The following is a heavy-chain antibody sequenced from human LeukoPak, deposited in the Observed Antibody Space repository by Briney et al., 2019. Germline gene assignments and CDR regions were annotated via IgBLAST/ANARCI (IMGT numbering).Heavy chain of an antibody. V-gene: IGHV3-30*18. D-gene: IGHD2-15*01. CDR2: TSYDGNNK. Sequence: TGGSLRLSCAASGFAFNRYGMHWVRQAPGKGLEWVAFTSYDGNNKYYADSVKGRFTISRDNSKNTLYLQMNSLRAEDTAVYYCAKDGYCSDGSCYPNFFDSWGQGTLVTVSS. CDR1: GFAFNRYG. J-gene: IGHJ4*02. CDR3: AKDGYCSDGSCYPNFFDS.